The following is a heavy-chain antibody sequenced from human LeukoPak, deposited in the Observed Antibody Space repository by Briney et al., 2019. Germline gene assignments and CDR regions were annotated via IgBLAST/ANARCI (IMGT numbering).Heavy chain of an antibody. J-gene: IGHJ4*02. CDR1: GYTFTSYG. V-gene: IGHV1-18*01. CDR2: ISGYNGDT. D-gene: IGHD4-17*01. Sequence: ASVKVSCKASGYTFTSYGFSWVRQAPGQGLEWMGWISGYNGDTNYAQKFQGRVTMTTEKSTTTAYMELRSLRSDDTAMYYCARTPVGFNTVTPSDVRYWGQGTLVTVSP. CDR3: ARTPVGFNTVTPSDVRY.